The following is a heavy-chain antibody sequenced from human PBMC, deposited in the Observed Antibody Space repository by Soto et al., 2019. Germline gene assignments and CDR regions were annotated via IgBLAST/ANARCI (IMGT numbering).Heavy chain of an antibody. V-gene: IGHV3-23*01. J-gene: IGHJ5*02. Sequence: GGSLRLSCAASGFTFSSYAMSWVRQAPGKGLEWVSAISGSGGSTYYADSVKGRFTISRDNSKNTLYLQMNSLRAEDTAVYYCAKVPYCGGDCYSYGFDPWGQGTLVTVSS. D-gene: IGHD2-21*02. CDR3: AKVPYCGGDCYSYGFDP. CDR2: ISGSGGST. CDR1: GFTFSSYA.